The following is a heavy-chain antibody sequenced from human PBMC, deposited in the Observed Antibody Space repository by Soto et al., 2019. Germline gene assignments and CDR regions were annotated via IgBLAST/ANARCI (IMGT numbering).Heavy chain of an antibody. CDR3: ARGGGNFEY. D-gene: IGHD2-15*01. CDR2: IKQDGSEN. J-gene: IGHJ4*02. V-gene: IGHV3-7*01. Sequence: EVQLVESGGGLVQPGGSLRLSCTASGFTFSSYWMTWVRQAPGKGLEWVANIKQDGSENYYVDSVKGRFTISRDNARNSLYLQMNSLRAEDTAVYYCARGGGNFEYWGQGTLVTVSS. CDR1: GFTFSSYW.